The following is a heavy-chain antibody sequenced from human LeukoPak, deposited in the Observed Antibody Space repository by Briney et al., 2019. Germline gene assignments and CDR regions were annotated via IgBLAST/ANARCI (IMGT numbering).Heavy chain of an antibody. Sequence: PGRSLRLSCTASEFTFSAFGMHWVRQAPGKGLEWVAVIWYNGSRKYYADSVKGRFTISRDNSQNTLYLHVNNLRAEDTAVYYCAKDLSASVDWSMDYWGQGTLVTVSS. V-gene: IGHV3-33*06. CDR2: IWYNGSRK. J-gene: IGHJ4*02. CDR1: EFTFSAFG. D-gene: IGHD3/OR15-3a*01. CDR3: AKDLSASVDWSMDY.